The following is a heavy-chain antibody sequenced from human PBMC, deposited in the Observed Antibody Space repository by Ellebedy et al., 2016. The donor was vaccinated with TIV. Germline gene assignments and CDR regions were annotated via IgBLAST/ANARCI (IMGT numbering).Heavy chain of an antibody. CDR1: GDSIGSGYYY. D-gene: IGHD2-21*01. V-gene: IGHV4-39*01. CDR2: IYDSGRT. Sequence: SETLSLXXTVSGDSIGSGYYYWGWIRQPPGKGLEWIGSIYDSGRTHYNPSLKSRVTISVDMSKNQFSLKLSSVTAADTAVYYCASRSNGFDGTSIPGRVKDVWGRGTTVTVSS. J-gene: IGHJ6*02. CDR3: ASRSNGFDGTSIPGRVKDV.